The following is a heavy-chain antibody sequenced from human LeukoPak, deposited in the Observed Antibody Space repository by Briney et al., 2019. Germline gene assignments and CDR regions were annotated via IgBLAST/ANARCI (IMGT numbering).Heavy chain of an antibody. CDR1: GGSISSYY. J-gene: IGHJ4*02. V-gene: IGHV4-59*01. CDR2: IYYSGST. D-gene: IGHD5-18*01. Sequence: SETLSLTCTVSGGSISSYYWSWIQQPPGKGLEWIGYIYYSGSTNYNPSLKSRVTISVDTSKNQFSLKLSSVTAADTAVYYCARGNLYSYGLGLGYWGQGTLVTVSS. CDR3: ARGNLYSYGLGLGY.